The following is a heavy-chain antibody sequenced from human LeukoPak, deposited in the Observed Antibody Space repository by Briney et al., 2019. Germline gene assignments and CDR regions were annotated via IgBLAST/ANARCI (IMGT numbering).Heavy chain of an antibody. CDR2: IRGSGGGT. CDR3: VKARMPHCGTDCLES. J-gene: IGHJ4*02. Sequence: GESLRLSCAASGFTFSNYGMRWVRQAPGKGLEWVSVIRGSGGGTYYADSVKGRFTISRDNSKNTVYLQMNSLRAEDTAVYYCVKARMPHCGTDCLESWGQGTLVTVSS. D-gene: IGHD2-21*02. CDR1: GFTFSNYG. V-gene: IGHV3-23*01.